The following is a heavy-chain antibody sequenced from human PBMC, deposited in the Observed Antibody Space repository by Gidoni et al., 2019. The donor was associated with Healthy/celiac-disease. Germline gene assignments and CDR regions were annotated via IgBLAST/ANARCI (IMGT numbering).Heavy chain of an antibody. J-gene: IGHJ3*02. D-gene: IGHD1-1*01. CDR1: GFPVSSNY. Sequence: EVQLVESGGGLVQPGGSLRPSSAAPGFPVSSNYMSWVRQAPGKGLEWVSVIYSGGSTYYADSVKGRFTISRDNSKNTLYLQMNSLRAEDTAVYYCAREMATTYDAFDIWGQGTMVTVSS. CDR3: AREMATTYDAFDI. CDR2: IYSGGST. V-gene: IGHV3-66*01.